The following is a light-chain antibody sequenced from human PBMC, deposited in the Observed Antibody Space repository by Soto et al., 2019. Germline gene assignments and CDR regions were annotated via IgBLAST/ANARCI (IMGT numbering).Light chain of an antibody. CDR1: QSVSSRF. Sequence: EIVLTQSPGTLSLSPGERATLSCRASQSVSSRFLVWYQQKPGQAPRLLIYGASSRATGIPDRFSGSGSGTDFTLTISRLEPEDFAVYYCQQYGGSPPITFGQGTRLEIK. V-gene: IGKV3-20*01. J-gene: IGKJ5*01. CDR2: GAS. CDR3: QQYGGSPPIT.